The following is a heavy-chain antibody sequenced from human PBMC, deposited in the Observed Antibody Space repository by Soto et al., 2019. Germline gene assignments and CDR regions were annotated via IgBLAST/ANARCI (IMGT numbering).Heavy chain of an antibody. CDR2: IYPGDSDT. CDR1: GCSFTSYW. Sequence: PGESLKISCKGSGCSFTSYWIGWVRQMPGKSLEWMGIIYPGDSDTRYSPSFQGQVTISADKSISTAYLQWSSLKASDTAMYYCARTSAAGKYYYGMDVWGQGTTVTVSS. CDR3: ARTSAAGKYYYGMDV. D-gene: IGHD6-13*01. V-gene: IGHV5-51*01. J-gene: IGHJ6*02.